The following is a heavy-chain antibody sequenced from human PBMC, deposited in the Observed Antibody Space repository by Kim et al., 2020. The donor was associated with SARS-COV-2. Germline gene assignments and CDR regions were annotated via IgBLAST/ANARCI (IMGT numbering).Heavy chain of an antibody. Sequence: ASVKVSCKASGYTFTAYYMHWVRQAPGQGLEWMGLINPNNGGTKYGQKFRDRVTMTSDTSISTASMELSRLTTDDTAVYYCARDPQYGMDVWGQGTTVTVSS. J-gene: IGHJ6*02. CDR2: INPNNGGT. CDR3: ARDPQYGMDV. CDR1: GYTFTAYY. V-gene: IGHV1-2*02.